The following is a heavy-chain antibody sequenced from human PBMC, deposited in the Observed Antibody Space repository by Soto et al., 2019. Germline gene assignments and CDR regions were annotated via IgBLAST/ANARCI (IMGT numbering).Heavy chain of an antibody. CDR1: GGSINNFF. CDR3: ARNSGWYRHDY. J-gene: IGHJ4*02. CDR2: IHSSRNT. V-gene: IGHV4-59*01. D-gene: IGHD6-19*01. Sequence: PSETLSLSCTVSGGSINNFFWSLIRQPPGKGLEWIGYIHSSRNTNYNPSLRGRLTISLDASRNQISVKLTSVTTADTAVYYCARNSGWYRHDYWGQGALVTVSS.